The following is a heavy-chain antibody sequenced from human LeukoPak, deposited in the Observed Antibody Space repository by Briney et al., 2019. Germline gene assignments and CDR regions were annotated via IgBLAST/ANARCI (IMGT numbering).Heavy chain of an antibody. CDR2: ISSSATTI. V-gene: IGHV3-11*04. CDR3: ARDVFCSTWDHGAFDT. J-gene: IGHJ3*02. CDR1: GFTFSDSY. Sequence: GGSLRLSCAASGFTFSDSYMSWFRQSPGKGLEWVSYISSSATTIYYADSVKGRFTISRDNAKNSLYLQMNSLRADDTAVYYCARDVFCSTWDHGAFDTLGQGTMVTDSS. D-gene: IGHD6-13*01.